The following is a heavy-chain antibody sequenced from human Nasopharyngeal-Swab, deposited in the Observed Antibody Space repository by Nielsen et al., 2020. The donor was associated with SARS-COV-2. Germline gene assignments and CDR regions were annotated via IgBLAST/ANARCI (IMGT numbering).Heavy chain of an antibody. Sequence: GESLKISCSASGFTFSSYAMHWVRQAPGKGLEYVSAISSNGGSTYYADLVKGRFTISRDNSKNTLYLQMSSLRAEDTAVYYCVKDMSYCSSTSCWYYYYMDVWGKGTTVTVSS. CDR1: GFTFSSYA. CDR3: VKDMSYCSSTSCWYYYYMDV. J-gene: IGHJ6*03. V-gene: IGHV3-64D*09. D-gene: IGHD2-2*01. CDR2: ISSNGGST.